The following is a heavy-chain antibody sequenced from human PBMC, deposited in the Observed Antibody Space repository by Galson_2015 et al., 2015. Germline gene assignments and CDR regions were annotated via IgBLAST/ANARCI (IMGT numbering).Heavy chain of an antibody. CDR1: GYSFTSYW. V-gene: IGHV5-51*01. Sequence: QSGAEVKKPGESLKISCKGSGYSFTSYWIGWVRQMPGKGLEWMGIIYPGDSDTRYSPSFQGQVTISADKSISTAYLQWSSLKASDTAMYYCARRFMVQGVIAKDAFDIWGQGTMVTVSS. CDR3: ARRFMVQGVIAKDAFDI. D-gene: IGHD3-10*01. J-gene: IGHJ3*02. CDR2: IYPGDSDT.